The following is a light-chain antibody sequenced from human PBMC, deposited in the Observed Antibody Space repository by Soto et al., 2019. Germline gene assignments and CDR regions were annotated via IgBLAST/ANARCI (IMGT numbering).Light chain of an antibody. CDR2: GAS. CDR1: QSVSSN. Sequence: EIVMTQSPATLSVSPGERATLSCRASQSVSSNLAWYQQKPGQAPSLLSYGASTRATGIPARFSGSGSGTEFTLTISSLQSEDFAVYYCQQYNNWLITFGQGTRLEIK. V-gene: IGKV3-15*01. CDR3: QQYNNWLIT. J-gene: IGKJ5*01.